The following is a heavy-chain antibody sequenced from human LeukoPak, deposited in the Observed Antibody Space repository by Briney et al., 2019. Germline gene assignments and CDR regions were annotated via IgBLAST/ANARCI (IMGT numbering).Heavy chain of an antibody. J-gene: IGHJ4*02. V-gene: IGHV3-74*01. CDR1: GFTFSTYW. CDR2: FNGDGSST. D-gene: IGHD4-17*01. CDR3: ATASTTVPILLEN. Sequence: GGSLRLSCVASGFTFSTYWMRWARQAPGEGLLWVSRFNGDGSSTNYVDPVKGRFTLSRDNAKNTLYLKMNSLRAEDTAVYYCATASTTVPILLENWGQGTVVTVSS.